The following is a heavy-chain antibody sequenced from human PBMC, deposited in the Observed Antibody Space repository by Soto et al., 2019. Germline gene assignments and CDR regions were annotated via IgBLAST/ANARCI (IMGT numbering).Heavy chain of an antibody. CDR2: VNSDGDTT. D-gene: IGHD2-21*01. CDR3: ACGGNDYYYYGMDV. J-gene: IGHJ6*02. Sequence: GGSLRLSCAASGFTFRNYWMHWVRQAPGKGLVWVSRVNSDGDTTYYADSVKGRFTISRDNAKNTLHLQMNSLGAEDTAVYYCACGGNDYYYYGMDVWGQGTTVTVSS. CDR1: GFTFRNYW. V-gene: IGHV3-74*01.